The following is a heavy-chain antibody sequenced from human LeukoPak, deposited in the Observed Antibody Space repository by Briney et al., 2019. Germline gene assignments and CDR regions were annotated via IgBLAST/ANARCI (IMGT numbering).Heavy chain of an antibody. CDR3: ARRPYCTGDSCYRNFEY. V-gene: IGHV5-51*01. Sequence: GESLKISCKGSGYSFSNYWIAWVRQMPGKGLEWMGIIYPGDSGTRYSPSFQGQVTISADKSISTAYLQWSSLKASDTAVYYCARRPYCTGDSCYRNFEYWGQGTLVTVSS. D-gene: IGHD2-15*01. CDR1: GYSFSNYW. CDR2: IYPGDSGT. J-gene: IGHJ4*02.